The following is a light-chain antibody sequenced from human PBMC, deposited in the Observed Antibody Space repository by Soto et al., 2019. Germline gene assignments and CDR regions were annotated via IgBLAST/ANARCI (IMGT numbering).Light chain of an antibody. CDR3: QKRSHWHMN. V-gene: IGKV3D-11*01. CDR1: QGVSSY. CDR2: DSS. J-gene: IGKJ2*01. Sequence: EIVLTQSPATLSLSPGERATLSCRASQGVSSYLAWYPQKTGQAPILLIYDSSTMATCIPALFSGSWSGTDVTRPISSLEPSDFAVNYFQKRSHWHMNLGQVSKLEIK.